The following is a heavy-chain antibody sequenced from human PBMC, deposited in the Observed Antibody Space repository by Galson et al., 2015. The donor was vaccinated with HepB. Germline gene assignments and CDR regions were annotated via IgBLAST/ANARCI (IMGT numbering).Heavy chain of an antibody. V-gene: IGHV3-74*01. J-gene: IGHJ4*02. CDR1: GFTFSSYW. D-gene: IGHD3-16*01. CDR2: INSDGSST. Sequence: SLRLSCAASGFTFSSYWMHWVRQAPGKGLVWVSRINSDGSSTSYADSVKGRFTISRDNAKNTLYLQMNSLRAEDTAVYYCAKKSTFGGVTYFDYWGQGTLVTVSS. CDR3: AKKSTFGGVTYFDY.